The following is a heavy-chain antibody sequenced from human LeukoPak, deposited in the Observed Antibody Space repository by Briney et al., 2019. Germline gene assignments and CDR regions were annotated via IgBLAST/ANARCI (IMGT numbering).Heavy chain of an antibody. CDR3: ARGARAGYNLEPFDY. CDR2: IYYSGST. Sequence: SETLSLTCTVSGGSMSSYYWSWIPQPPGKGLERSGHIYYSGSTKYNPSLKSRVTISVDTSKNQFSLKLSSVTAADTAVYYCARGARAGYNLEPFDYWGQGTLVTVSS. CDR1: GGSMSSYY. D-gene: IGHD5-24*01. V-gene: IGHV4-59*08. J-gene: IGHJ4*02.